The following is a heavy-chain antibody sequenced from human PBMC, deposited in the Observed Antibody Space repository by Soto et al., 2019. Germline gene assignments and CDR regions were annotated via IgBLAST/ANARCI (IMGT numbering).Heavy chain of an antibody. V-gene: IGHV4-59*01. CDR2: IYYSGST. J-gene: IGHJ5*02. Sequence: SETLSLTCTVSGGSISSYYWSWIRQPPGKGLEWIGYIYYSGSTNYNPSLKSRVTISVDTSKNQFSLKLSSVTAADTAVYYCARLSNWFDPWGQGTLVTVSS. CDR3: ARLSNWFDP. CDR1: GGSISSYY.